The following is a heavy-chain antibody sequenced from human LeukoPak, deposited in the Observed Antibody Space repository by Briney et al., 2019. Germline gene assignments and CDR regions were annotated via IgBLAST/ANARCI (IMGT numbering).Heavy chain of an antibody. V-gene: IGHV4-34*01. D-gene: IGHD6-19*01. Sequence: SETLSLTCAVYGGSFSGYYWSWIRRPPGKGLEWIGEITHSGSTNYNPSLKSRVTISVDTSKNQFSLKLSSVTAADTAVYYCASPTRIAVDGLPHADWGQGTLVTVSS. CDR3: ASPTRIAVDGLPHAD. CDR1: GGSFSGYY. J-gene: IGHJ4*02. CDR2: ITHSGST.